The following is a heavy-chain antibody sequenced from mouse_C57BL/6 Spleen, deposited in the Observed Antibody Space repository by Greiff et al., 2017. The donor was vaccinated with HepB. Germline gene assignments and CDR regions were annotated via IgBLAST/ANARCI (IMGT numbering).Heavy chain of an antibody. CDR3: ARSGDFYAMDY. V-gene: IGHV1-64*01. CDR1: GYTFTSYW. J-gene: IGHJ4*01. D-gene: IGHD3-1*01. CDR2: IHPNSGST. Sequence: QVQLQQPGAELVKPGASVKLSCKASGYTFTSYWMHWVKQRPGQGLEWIGMIHPNSGSTNYNEKFKSKATLTVDKSSSTAYMQLSSLTSEDSAFYDCARSGDFYAMDYWGQGTSVTVSS.